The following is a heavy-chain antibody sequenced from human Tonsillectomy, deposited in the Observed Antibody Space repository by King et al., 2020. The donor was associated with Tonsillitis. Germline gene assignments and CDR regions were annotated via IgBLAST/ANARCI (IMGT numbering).Heavy chain of an antibody. J-gene: IGHJ4*02. CDR1: GYTFTGNY. Sequence: VQLVQSGAEVKKPGASVKVSCKASGYTFTGNYMHWVRQAPGQGLEWMGWLNSNSGGTNYAQKFQGRVTMTRDTSISTAYMELSRLRSDEPAVYYCARAARSSSAHFAYWAQGTLVTVSS. CDR3: ARAARSSSAHFAY. V-gene: IGHV1-2*02. CDR2: LNSNSGGT. D-gene: IGHD2-2*01.